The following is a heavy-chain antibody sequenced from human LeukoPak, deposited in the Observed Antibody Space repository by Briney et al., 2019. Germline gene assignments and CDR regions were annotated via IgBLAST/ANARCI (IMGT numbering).Heavy chain of an antibody. V-gene: IGHV3-23*01. CDR3: ARDYDILTGYYYYYYYMDV. Sequence: GSLRLSCAASGFTFSSYAMSWVRQAPGRGLEWVSAISGSGDNTYYADSVKGRFTISRDNSKNTLYLHVHSLRAEDTAVYYCARDYDILTGYYYYYYYMDVWGKGTTVTISS. J-gene: IGHJ6*03. D-gene: IGHD3-9*01. CDR2: ISGSGDNT. CDR1: GFTFSSYA.